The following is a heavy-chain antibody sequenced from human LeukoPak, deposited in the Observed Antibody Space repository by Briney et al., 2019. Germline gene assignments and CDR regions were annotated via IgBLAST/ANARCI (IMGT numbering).Heavy chain of an antibody. CDR3: ARDTSTSTSGWYPIHWFDP. V-gene: IGHV3-21*01. J-gene: IGHJ5*02. Sequence: PGGSLRLSCAASGFTFSSYSMNWVRQAPGKGLEWVSSISSSSSYIYYADSVKGRFTISRDNAKNSLYLQMNSLRAEDTAVYYCARDTSTSTSGWYPIHWFDPWGQGTLVTVSS. CDR2: ISSSSSYI. CDR1: GFTFSSYS. D-gene: IGHD6-19*01.